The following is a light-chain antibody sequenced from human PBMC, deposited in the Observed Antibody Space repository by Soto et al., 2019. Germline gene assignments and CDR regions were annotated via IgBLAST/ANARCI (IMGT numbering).Light chain of an antibody. CDR1: QTISSW. CDR2: KAS. J-gene: IGKJ1*01. V-gene: IGKV1-5*03. CDR3: LQHNSYPRT. Sequence: DIQMTQSPSTLSASVGDRVTITCRASQTISSWLAWYQQKPGKAPKLLIYKASTLKSGVPSRFSGSGSGTEFTLTISSLQPDDFPTYYCLQHNSYPRTFGQGTKVDI.